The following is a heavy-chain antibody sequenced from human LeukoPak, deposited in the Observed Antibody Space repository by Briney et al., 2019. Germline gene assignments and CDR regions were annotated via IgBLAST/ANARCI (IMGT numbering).Heavy chain of an antibody. J-gene: IGHJ4*02. CDR2: ISSSSSYI. CDR3: ASGGSYALDY. D-gene: IGHD1-26*01. V-gene: IGHV3-21*01. CDR1: GFTFSSYS. Sequence: GGFLRLSCAASGFTFSSYSMNWVRQAPGKGLEWVSSISSSSSYIYYADSVKGRFTISRDNAKNSLYLQMNSLRAEDTAVYYCASGGSYALDYWGQGTLVTVSS.